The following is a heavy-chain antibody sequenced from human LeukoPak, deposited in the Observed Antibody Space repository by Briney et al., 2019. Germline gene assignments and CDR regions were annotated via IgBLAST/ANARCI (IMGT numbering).Heavy chain of an antibody. CDR1: GYTFTGYY. CDR3: ARPRIAAAGNWYDR. J-gene: IGHJ5*02. D-gene: IGHD6-13*01. Sequence: ASVKVSCKASGYTFTGYYMHWVRQAPGPGLEWMGWINPNSGGTNYAQKFQGRVTMTRDTSISTAYMELRRLRSDDTAVYYCARPRIAAAGNWYDRWGQGTLVTVSS. CDR2: INPNSGGT. V-gene: IGHV1-2*02.